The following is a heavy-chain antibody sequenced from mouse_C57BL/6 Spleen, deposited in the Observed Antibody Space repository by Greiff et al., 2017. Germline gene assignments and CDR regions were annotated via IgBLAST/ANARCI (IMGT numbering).Heavy chain of an antibody. CDR3: ANDYDACLAY. CDR2: INPNNGGT. CDR1: GYTFTDYN. V-gene: IGHV1-22*01. Sequence: EVQLQQSGPELVKPGASVKMSCKASGYTFTDYNMHWVKQSHGKSLEWIGYINPNNGGTSYNQKFKGKATLTVNKSSSTAYMELRSLTSEGSAVYYCANDYDACLAYWGQGTLVTVSA. D-gene: IGHD2-4*01. J-gene: IGHJ3*01.